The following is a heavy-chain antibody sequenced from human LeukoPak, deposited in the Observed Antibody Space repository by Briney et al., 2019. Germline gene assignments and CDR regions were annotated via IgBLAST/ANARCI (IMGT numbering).Heavy chain of an antibody. Sequence: SETLSLTCTVSGDSISSSNYHWAWIRQPPGKGLEWIGSIYYSGNTYSNPSLRSRVTISVDTSKNQFSLRLNSVTAADTAVYYCARLGELSDYWGQGTLVTVSS. CDR2: IYYSGNT. CDR3: ARLGELSDY. D-gene: IGHD3-10*01. CDR1: GDSISSSNYH. V-gene: IGHV4-39*01. J-gene: IGHJ4*02.